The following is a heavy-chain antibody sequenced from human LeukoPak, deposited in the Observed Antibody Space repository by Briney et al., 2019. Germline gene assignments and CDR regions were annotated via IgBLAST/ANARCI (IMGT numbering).Heavy chain of an antibody. CDR3: ARGGPHCSSTSCTFDY. CDR1: GGTFSSYA. J-gene: IGHJ4*02. Sequence: GASVKVSCKASGGTFSSYAISWVRQAPGQGLEWMGGIIPIFGTANYAQKFQGRVTMTRNTSISTAYMELSSLRSEDTAVYYCARGGPHCSSTSCTFDYWGQGTLVTVSS. V-gene: IGHV1-69*05. D-gene: IGHD2-2*01. CDR2: IIPIFGTA.